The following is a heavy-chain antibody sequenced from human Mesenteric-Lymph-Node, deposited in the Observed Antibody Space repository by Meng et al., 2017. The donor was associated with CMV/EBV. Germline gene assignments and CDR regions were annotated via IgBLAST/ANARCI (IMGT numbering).Heavy chain of an antibody. J-gene: IGHJ5*02. CDR3: AKDLNKASTRGFSCGLVYRPLDFDP. Sequence: GGSLRLSCAASGFNFDDFDMHWVRQTPGKGLEWVSSISWNSGETHYADSVTGRFTISRDNAKNSLYLQMNSLRGEDTALYYCAKDLNKASTRGFSCGLVYRPLDFDPWGQGTLVTVSS. CDR2: ISWNSGET. CDR1: GFNFDDFD. V-gene: IGHV3-9*01. D-gene: IGHD5-12*01.